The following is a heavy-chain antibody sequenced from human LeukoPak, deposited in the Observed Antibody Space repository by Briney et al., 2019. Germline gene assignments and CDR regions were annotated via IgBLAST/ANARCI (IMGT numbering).Heavy chain of an antibody. Sequence: GGSLRLSCAASGFTFSSNYIYWVRQAPGKGLEWVSVIYGGGNIYYADSVKGRFTISRDNSKNTLYLQMNSLRAEDTAVYYCARVRGGSYYGIDYWGQGTLVTVSS. J-gene: IGHJ4*02. CDR3: ARVRGGSYYGIDY. V-gene: IGHV3-53*01. CDR1: GFTFSSNY. CDR2: IYGGGNI. D-gene: IGHD1-26*01.